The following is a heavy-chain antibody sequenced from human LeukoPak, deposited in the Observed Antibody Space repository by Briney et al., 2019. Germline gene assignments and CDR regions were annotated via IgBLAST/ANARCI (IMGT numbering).Heavy chain of an antibody. CDR2: ISGSGGGT. J-gene: IGHJ4*02. CDR1: GFTFSNYV. V-gene: IGHV3-23*01. Sequence: GGSLRLSCAASGFTFSNYVMSWVRQAPGKGLEWVSSISGSGGGTYYADSVKGRFTISRDNSKNTLYLQMNSLRAEDTAIYYCAKRPAELRNFDYWGQGTLVTVSS. CDR3: AKRPAELRNFDY. D-gene: IGHD1-7*01.